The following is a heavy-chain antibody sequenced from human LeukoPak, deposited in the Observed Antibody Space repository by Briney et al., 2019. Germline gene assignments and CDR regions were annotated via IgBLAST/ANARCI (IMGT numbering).Heavy chain of an antibody. J-gene: IGHJ5*02. CDR3: ARGLFDP. Sequence: GGSLRLSCAASGFIFSSYWMHWVRHAPGKGLEWVSSISSGSSYIYYADSVKGRFTISRDNAKNSLYLQMSSLTDEDTAVYYCARGLFDPWGQGTLVTVSS. CDR2: ISSGSSYI. V-gene: IGHV3-21*01. CDR1: GFIFSSYW.